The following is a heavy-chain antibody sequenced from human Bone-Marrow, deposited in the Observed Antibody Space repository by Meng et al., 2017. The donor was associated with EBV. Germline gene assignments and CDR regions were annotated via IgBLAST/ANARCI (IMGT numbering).Heavy chain of an antibody. J-gene: IGHJ4*02. V-gene: IGHV3-21*01. Sequence: EVQLVESGGGLVKPGGSLRLSCAASGFTFSSYSMNWVRQAPGKGLEWVSSISSSSSYIYYADSVKGRFTISRDNAKNSLYLQMNSLRAEDTAVYYCASLRILEWFLYDYWGQGTLGTVAS. D-gene: IGHD3-3*01. CDR1: GFTFSSYS. CDR2: ISSSSSYI. CDR3: ASLRILEWFLYDY.